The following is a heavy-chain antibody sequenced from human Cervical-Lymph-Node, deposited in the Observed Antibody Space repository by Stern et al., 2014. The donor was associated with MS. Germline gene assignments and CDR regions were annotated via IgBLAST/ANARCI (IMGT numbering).Heavy chain of an antibody. J-gene: IGHJ4*02. D-gene: IGHD3-10*01. V-gene: IGHV3-21*01. Sequence: EVQLVESGGGLVKLGGSLRLSCAASGFTFSSYSMNWVRQAPGKGLEWVSSISSSSSYIYYADSVKGRFTISRDNAKNSLYLQMNSLRAEDTAVYYCVRDPITMVRGVIYWGQGTLVTVSS. CDR1: GFTFSSYS. CDR3: VRDPITMVRGVIY. CDR2: ISSSSSYI.